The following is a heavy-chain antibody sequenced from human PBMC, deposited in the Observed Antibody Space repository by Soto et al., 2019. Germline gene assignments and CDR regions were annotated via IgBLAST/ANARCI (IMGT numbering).Heavy chain of an antibody. CDR1: GFTFSSYG. V-gene: IGHV3-30*18. Sequence: GGFLRLSCAASGFTFSSYGMHWVRQAPGKGLEWVAVISYDGSNKYYADSVKGRFTISRDNSKNTLYLQMNSLRAEDTAVYYCAKDRSGQLVPFDYWGQGTLVTVSS. CDR3: AKDRSGQLVPFDY. J-gene: IGHJ4*02. CDR2: ISYDGSNK. D-gene: IGHD6-6*01.